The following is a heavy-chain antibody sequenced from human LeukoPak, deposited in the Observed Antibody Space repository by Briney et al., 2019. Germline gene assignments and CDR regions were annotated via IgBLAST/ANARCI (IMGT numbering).Heavy chain of an antibody. J-gene: IGHJ4*02. D-gene: IGHD6-19*01. CDR1: GYTFTNYD. CDR2: MNPNSGNT. Sequence: GASVKVSCKASGYTFTNYDINWVRQATGQGLEWMGWMNPNSGNTGYAQKFQGRVTMTRNTSISTAYMELSSLRSEDTAVYYCAWWGAVAGVRGDYWGQGTLVTVSS. V-gene: IGHV1-8*01. CDR3: AWWGAVAGVRGDY.